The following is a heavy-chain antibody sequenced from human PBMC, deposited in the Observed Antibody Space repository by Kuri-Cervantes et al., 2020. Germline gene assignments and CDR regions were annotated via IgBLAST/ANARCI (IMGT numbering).Heavy chain of an antibody. Sequence: GESLKISCAASGFTFSSYSINWVRQAPGKGLEWVSYITSSSSTIYYADSVKGRFTISRDNAKNSLYLQMNSLRAEDTALYYCAKGYCSGGSCYEVLGAFDIWGQGTMVTVSS. CDR3: AKGYCSGGSCYEVLGAFDI. J-gene: IGHJ3*02. V-gene: IGHV3-48*04. D-gene: IGHD2-15*01. CDR1: GFTFSSYS. CDR2: ITSSSSTI.